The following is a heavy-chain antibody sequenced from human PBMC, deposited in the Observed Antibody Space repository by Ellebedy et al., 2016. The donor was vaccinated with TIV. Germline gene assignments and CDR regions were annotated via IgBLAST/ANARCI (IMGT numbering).Heavy chain of an antibody. CDR1: GFSFSNFW. CDR3: ARDLGSYGASFDY. CDR2: IKTDGSET. J-gene: IGHJ4*02. V-gene: IGHV3-7*01. Sequence: GESLKISCAAWGFSFSNFWMSWVRQAPGKGLEWVAHIKTDGSETYYVDSVKGRFTISRDNAKNSLYLQMNSLRAEDTAVYYCARDLGSYGASFDYWGQGTLVTVSS. D-gene: IGHD1-26*01.